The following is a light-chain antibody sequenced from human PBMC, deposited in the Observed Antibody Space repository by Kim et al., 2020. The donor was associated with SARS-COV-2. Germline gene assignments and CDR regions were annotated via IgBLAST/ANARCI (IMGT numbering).Light chain of an antibody. V-gene: IGKV3-15*01. J-gene: IGKJ2*03. Sequence: VSPGEAATLSCRASQSVSSCLAWYQQRPGQAPRLLIYAASTRATGIPARFSGSGSGTDFTLTISSLESEDFALYYCQQYYSWPPYSFGQGTKLEI. CDR3: QQYYSWPPYS. CDR2: AAS. CDR1: QSVSSC.